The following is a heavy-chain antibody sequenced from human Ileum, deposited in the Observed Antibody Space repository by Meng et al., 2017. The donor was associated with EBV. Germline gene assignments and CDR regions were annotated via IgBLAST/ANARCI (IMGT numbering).Heavy chain of an antibody. CDR3: AKERRGFYAES. CDR1: GFTFGNFA. Sequence: QVQLVGSGGGVVQPGKSLRLPCAGPGFTFGNFAMHWVRQAPGQGLECVALISYQGSDKLYADSVKGRFTISRDNSRNMLYLDMNSLRNEDTAVYYCAKERRGFYAESWGQGTLVTVSS. D-gene: IGHD3-10*01. V-gene: IGHV3-30*18. CDR2: ISYQGSDK. J-gene: IGHJ5*02.